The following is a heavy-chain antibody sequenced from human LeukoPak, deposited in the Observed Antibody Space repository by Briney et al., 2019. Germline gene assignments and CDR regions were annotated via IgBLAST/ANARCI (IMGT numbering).Heavy chain of an antibody. J-gene: IGHJ6*02. CDR2: IDPNSGGT. Sequence: GASVKVSCKADGYTFTDYYIHWVRRAPGQGLEWMGWIDPNSGGTNFAQNFHDWVTMTRDTSINTAYLELSRLKSDDTAVYYCARDPGGAHFYHYYGMDVWGQGTTVTVSS. CDR1: GYTFTDYY. CDR3: ARDPGGAHFYHYYGMDV. V-gene: IGHV1-2*04. D-gene: IGHD2-21*01.